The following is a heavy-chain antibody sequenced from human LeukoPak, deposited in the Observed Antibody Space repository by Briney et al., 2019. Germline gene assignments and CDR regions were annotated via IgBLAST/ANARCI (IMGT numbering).Heavy chain of an antibody. V-gene: IGHV3-48*02. CDR2: ISSSSSTI. D-gene: IGHD3-3*01. CDR1: GFTFSSYS. Sequence: GGSLRLSCAASGFTFSSYSMNWVRQAPGKGLEWVSYISSSSSTIYYADSVKGRFTISRDNAKNSLYLQMNSLRDEDTAVYYCARDNYDFWSGYYFYFDYWGREPWSPSPQ. J-gene: IGHJ4*02. CDR3: ARDNYDFWSGYYFYFDY.